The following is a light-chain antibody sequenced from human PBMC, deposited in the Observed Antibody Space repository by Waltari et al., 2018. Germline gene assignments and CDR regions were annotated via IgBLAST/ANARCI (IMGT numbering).Light chain of an antibody. V-gene: IGKV1-39*01. CDR2: AAS. CDR3: QQSYSSPQFT. Sequence: DIQMTQSPSSLSTSVGDRVTITCRASQSIRNSLNWFQQKPGKAPNLLISAASSLQSGVPSRFSGSGSGTDFTLTISSLQPEDFATYYCQQSYSSPQFTFGGGTKVEI. CDR1: QSIRNS. J-gene: IGKJ4*02.